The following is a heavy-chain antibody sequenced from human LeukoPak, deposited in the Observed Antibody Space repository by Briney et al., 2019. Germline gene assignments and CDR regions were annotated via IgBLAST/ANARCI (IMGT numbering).Heavy chain of an antibody. CDR1: GGSISSGGYY. CDR3: ARDRCIAAAAYYYYGMDV. D-gene: IGHD6-13*01. CDR2: IYYSGST. Sequence: SQTLSLTCTVSGGSISSGGYYWSWIRQHPGKGLEWIGYIYYSGSTYYNPSLKSRVTISVDTSKNQFSLKLSSVTAADTAVYYCARDRCIAAAAYYYYGMDVWGQGTTVTVSS. V-gene: IGHV4-31*03. J-gene: IGHJ6*02.